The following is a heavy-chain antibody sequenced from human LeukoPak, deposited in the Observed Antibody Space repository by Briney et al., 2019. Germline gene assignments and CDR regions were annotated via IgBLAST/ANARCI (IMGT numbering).Heavy chain of an antibody. Sequence: GGSLRLSCAASGFTFSLYEMNWVRQAPVKGLEWVSYISGGGETRYYADSVKGRFTISRDNGKNSLYLQMNSLRAEDTAVYYCARDASGHVLPFDYWGQGTLVTVSS. V-gene: IGHV3-48*03. CDR1: GFTFSLYE. J-gene: IGHJ4*02. CDR3: ARDASGHVLPFDY. CDR2: ISGGGETR. D-gene: IGHD6-25*01.